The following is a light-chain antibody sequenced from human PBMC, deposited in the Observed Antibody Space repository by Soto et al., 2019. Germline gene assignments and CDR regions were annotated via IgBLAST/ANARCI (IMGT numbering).Light chain of an antibody. Sequence: QSPLTQPASVSGSPGQSITISCTGTSSGVGSYNLVSWYQQHPGKAPKLMIYEGSKRPSGVSNRFSGSKSGNTASLTISGLQAEDEADYYCCSYAGSSTYVVFGGGTKLTVL. CDR1: SSGVGSYNL. CDR3: CSYAGSSTYVV. J-gene: IGLJ2*01. CDR2: EGS. V-gene: IGLV2-23*01.